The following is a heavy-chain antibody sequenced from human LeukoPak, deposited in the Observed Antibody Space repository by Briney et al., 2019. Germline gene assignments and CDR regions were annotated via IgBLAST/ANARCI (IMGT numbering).Heavy chain of an antibody. J-gene: IGHJ6*02. Sequence: PGGSLRLSCAASGFTFSSYAMHWVRQAPGKGLEWVAVISYDGSNKYYADSVKGRFTISRDNSKNTLYLQMNSLRAEDTAVYYCARAFNDFWSGYYHYYYYYGMDVWGQGTTVTVSS. V-gene: IGHV3-30-3*01. CDR1: GFTFSSYA. D-gene: IGHD3-3*01. CDR3: ARAFNDFWSGYYHYYYYYGMDV. CDR2: ISYDGSNK.